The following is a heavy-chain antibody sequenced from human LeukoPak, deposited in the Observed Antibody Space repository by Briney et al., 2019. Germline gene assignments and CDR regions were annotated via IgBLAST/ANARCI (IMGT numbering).Heavy chain of an antibody. D-gene: IGHD1-1*01. J-gene: IGHJ4*02. CDR3: AKDMATQEDFWSFES. CDR1: GFSFDDYA. V-gene: IGHV3-9*01. CDR2: INWVGDII. Sequence: GGALRLSCSASGFSFDDYAMHLVRQTPGKGLEWVAGINWVGDIIKYADSVRDRFTISRDNAKNCLYLQMNDLNSDDTALYYCAKDMATQEDFWSFESWGQGIHVTVSS.